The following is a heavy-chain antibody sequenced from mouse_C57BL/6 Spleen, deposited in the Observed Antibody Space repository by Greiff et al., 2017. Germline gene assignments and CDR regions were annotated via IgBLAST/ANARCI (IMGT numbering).Heavy chain of an antibody. D-gene: IGHD2-2*01. J-gene: IGHJ3*01. CDR2: VYPGSGNT. V-gene: IGHV1-66*01. CDR1: GYSFTSYY. Sequence: QVQLQQSGPELVKPGASVKISCKASGYSFTSYYIHWVKQRPGQGLEWIGWVYPGSGNTKYNEKFKGKATLTADTSSSTAYMQLSSLTSEDSAVYYCARERDGYDWFAYWGQGTLVTVSA. CDR3: ARERDGYDWFAY.